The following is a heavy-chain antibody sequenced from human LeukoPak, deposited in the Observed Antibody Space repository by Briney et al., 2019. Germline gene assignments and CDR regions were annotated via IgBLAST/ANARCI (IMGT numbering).Heavy chain of an antibody. CDR3: ARRLPFGVADY. CDR1: GYSFTSYW. V-gene: IGHV5-51*01. Sequence: GESLKISGKGSGYSFTSYWFGWVRQMPGKGREGMGIIYPGDSNTRYSPSFQGQATISADKSISTAYLQWSSLKASHTAMYYCARRLPFGVADYWGQGTLVTVPS. CDR2: IYPGDSNT. J-gene: IGHJ4*02. D-gene: IGHD3-3*01.